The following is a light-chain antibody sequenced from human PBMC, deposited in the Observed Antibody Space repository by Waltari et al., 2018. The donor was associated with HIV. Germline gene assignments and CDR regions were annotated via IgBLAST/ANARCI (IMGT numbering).Light chain of an antibody. CDR1: SSNIGNNA. CDR3: AAAWDDSLNGPV. J-gene: IGLJ2*01. Sequence: QSVLTQPPSVSEAPRQRVTISCSGSSSNIGNNAVNWYQQLPGKAPKLLIYYDDLLPSGVANRLSGSESGTSASLAISGLQCEDEADYYCAAAWDDSLNGPVFGGGTKLTVL. V-gene: IGLV1-36*01. CDR2: YDD.